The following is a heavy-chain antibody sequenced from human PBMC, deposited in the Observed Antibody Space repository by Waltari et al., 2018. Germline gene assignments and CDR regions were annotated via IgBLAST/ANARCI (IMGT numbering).Heavy chain of an antibody. Sequence: QVQLQESGPGLVKPSETLSITCTVSGGSISSYYWSWIRQPPGTGLEWIGYIYYSVSTNDNPSLKSRVTISVDTSKNQFSLKLSSVTAADTAVYYCARVFRGYCSGGSCYSAAFDIWGQGTMVTVSS. V-gene: IGHV4-59*01. CDR3: ARVFRGYCSGGSCYSAAFDI. CDR1: GGSISSYY. CDR2: IYYSVST. D-gene: IGHD2-15*01. J-gene: IGHJ3*02.